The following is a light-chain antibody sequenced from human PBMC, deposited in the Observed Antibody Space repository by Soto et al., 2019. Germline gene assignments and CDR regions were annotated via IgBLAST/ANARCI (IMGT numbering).Light chain of an antibody. CDR3: QQYHTYPLS. Sequence: DIQMTQSPSSLSASGGDRVSITCRASQGIGSWVAWYQQKPGKGPKSLIFAASSLESGVSSRFSASGSGTDFTLTIDRLHPEDSATYYCQQYHTYPLSFGGGTKVEIK. V-gene: IGKV1D-16*01. CDR1: QGIGSW. CDR2: AAS. J-gene: IGKJ4*01.